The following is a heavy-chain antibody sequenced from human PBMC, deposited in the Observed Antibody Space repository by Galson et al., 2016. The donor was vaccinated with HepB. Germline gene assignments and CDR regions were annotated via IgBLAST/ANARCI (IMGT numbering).Heavy chain of an antibody. CDR2: KYWDADK. J-gene: IGHJ3*02. Sequence: PALVKPTQTLTLTCTFSGFSLSTTGVCVGWIRQPPGKALEWLALKYWDADKYYNPSLKTRLIITKDTSKNQVVLTMTNMDPVDTATYYCAHRRGSGSPWAYGAFDIWGQGTMVTVSS. CDR3: AHRRGSGSPWAYGAFDI. CDR1: GFSLSTTGVC. V-gene: IGHV2-5*02. D-gene: IGHD2-15*01.